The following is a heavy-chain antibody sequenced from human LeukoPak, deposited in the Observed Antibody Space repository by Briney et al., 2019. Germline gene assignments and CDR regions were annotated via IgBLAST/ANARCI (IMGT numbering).Heavy chain of an antibody. V-gene: IGHV3-7*01. CDR3: AFKTVAGPPVY. Sequence: GGSLRLSCAASGFTFSSYWMSWVRQAPGKGLEWVANIKQDGSEKYYVDSVKGRFTISRDNAKNSLYLQMNSLRAEDTAVYYCAFKTVAGPPVYWGQGTLVTVSS. CDR1: GFTFSSYW. J-gene: IGHJ4*02. D-gene: IGHD6-19*01. CDR2: IKQDGSEK.